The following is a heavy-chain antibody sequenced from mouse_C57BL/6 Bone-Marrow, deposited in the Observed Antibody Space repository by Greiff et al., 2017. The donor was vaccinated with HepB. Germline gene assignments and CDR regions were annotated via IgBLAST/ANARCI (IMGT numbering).Heavy chain of an antibody. CDR1: GYSITSGYY. Sequence: DVHLVESGPGLVKPSQSLSLTCSVTGYSITSGYYWNWIRQFPGNKLEWMGYISYDGSNNYNPSLKNRISITRDTSKNQFFLKLNSVTTEDTATYYCALYSNYVKGFAMDYWGQGTSVTVSS. J-gene: IGHJ4*01. CDR2: ISYDGSN. V-gene: IGHV3-6*01. CDR3: ALYSNYVKGFAMDY. D-gene: IGHD2-5*01.